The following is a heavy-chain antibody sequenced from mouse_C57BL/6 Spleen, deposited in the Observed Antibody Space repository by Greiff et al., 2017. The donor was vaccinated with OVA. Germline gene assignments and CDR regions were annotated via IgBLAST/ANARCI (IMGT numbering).Heavy chain of an antibody. J-gene: IGHJ3*01. Sequence: DVMLVESGGGLVQPGGSLKLSCAASGFTFSDYYMYWVRQTPEKRLEWVAYISNGGGSTYYPDTVKGRFTISRDNAKNTLYLQMSRLKSEDTAMYYCARREGFAWFAYWGQGTLVTVSA. V-gene: IGHV5-12*01. CDR1: GFTFSDYY. CDR2: ISNGGGST. CDR3: ARREGFAWFAY.